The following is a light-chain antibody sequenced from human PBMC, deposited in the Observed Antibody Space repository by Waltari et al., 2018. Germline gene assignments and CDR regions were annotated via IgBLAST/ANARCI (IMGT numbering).Light chain of an antibody. CDR1: SSDVGSYKL. CDR3: CSYAGSSTVK. V-gene: IGLV2-23*01. J-gene: IGLJ2*01. CDR2: ADS. Sequence: QSALTQPASVSGSPGQSITIPCTGTSSDVGSYKLVSWYQQHPGNAPRLMIYADSNRPSGSSNRFSGSKSGNTASLTISGLQAEDEAAYYCCSYAGSSTVKFGEGTYLTVL.